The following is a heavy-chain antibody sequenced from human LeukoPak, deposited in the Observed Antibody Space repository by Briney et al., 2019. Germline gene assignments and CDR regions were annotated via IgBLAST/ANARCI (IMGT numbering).Heavy chain of an antibody. V-gene: IGHV1-2*02. CDR1: GYTFTGYY. J-gene: IGHJ5*02. Sequence: ASVKVSCKASGYTFTGYYMHWVRQAPGQGLEWMGWINPNSGGTNYAQKFQGRVTMTRDTSISTAYMELSRLRSDDTAVYYCARERTPVTKGPFDPWGQGTLVTVSS. D-gene: IGHD4-17*01. CDR3: ARERTPVTKGPFDP. CDR2: INPNSGGT.